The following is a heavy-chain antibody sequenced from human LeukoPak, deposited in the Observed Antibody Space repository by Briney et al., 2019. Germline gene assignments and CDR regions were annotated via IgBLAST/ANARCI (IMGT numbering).Heavy chain of an antibody. V-gene: IGHV1-69*04. CDR2: IIPIFGIA. J-gene: IGHJ5*02. Sequence: SVKVSCKASGGTFSSYAISWVRQAPGQGLEWMGRIIPIFGIANYAQKFQGRVTITADKSTSTAYMELSSLRSEDTAVYYCAKDGYCSGGSCSLGWFDPWGQGTLATVSS. D-gene: IGHD2-15*01. CDR1: GGTFSSYA. CDR3: AKDGYCSGGSCSLGWFDP.